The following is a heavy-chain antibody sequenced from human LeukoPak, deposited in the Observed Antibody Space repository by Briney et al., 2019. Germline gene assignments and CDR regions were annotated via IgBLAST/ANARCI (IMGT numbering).Heavy chain of an antibody. CDR2: IKSKIDGGTI. Sequence: GGFLRLSCVASGFTFSDAWLSWVRQAPGKGLEWVGRIKSKIDGGTIDYGAPVKGRFTISRDDSRNTLYLQMNSLKTEDTAVYYCTTRRQDGCWGQGTLVTVS. D-gene: IGHD6-25*01. J-gene: IGHJ4*02. CDR3: TTRRQDGC. V-gene: IGHV3-15*01. CDR1: GFTFSDAW.